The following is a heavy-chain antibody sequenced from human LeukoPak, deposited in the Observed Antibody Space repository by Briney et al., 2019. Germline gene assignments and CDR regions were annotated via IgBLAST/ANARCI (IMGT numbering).Heavy chain of an antibody. CDR2: IDPHTGAT. J-gene: IGHJ4*02. V-gene: IGHV1-2*02. CDR3: ARWGAYASGWSGPLDF. Sequence: ASVKVSFKASGYTFTGHNMHWVRQAPGQGLEWMGWIDPHTGATNYPQKFRGRVTMTLDTSITTAYMALSRLTSDDTAVYYCARWGAYASGWSGPLDFWGQGILVTVSS. CDR1: GYTFTGHN. D-gene: IGHD6-19*01.